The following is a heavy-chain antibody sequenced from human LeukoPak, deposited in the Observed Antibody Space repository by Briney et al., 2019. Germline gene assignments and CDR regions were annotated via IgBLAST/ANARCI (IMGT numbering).Heavy chain of an antibody. D-gene: IGHD4-17*01. CDR2: IYYSGST. Sequence: SETLSLTCTVSGGSISSYYWSWIRQPPGKGLEWIGYIYYSGSTNYNPSLKSRVTISVDTSKNQFSLKLSSVTAADTAVYYCARQIDYGDYVGGFDYWGQGTLVTVSS. V-gene: IGHV4-59*08. J-gene: IGHJ4*02. CDR1: GGSISSYY. CDR3: ARQIDYGDYVGGFDY.